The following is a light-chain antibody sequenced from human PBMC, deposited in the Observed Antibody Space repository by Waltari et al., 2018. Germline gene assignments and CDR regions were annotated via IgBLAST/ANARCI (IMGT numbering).Light chain of an antibody. J-gene: IGLJ2*01. Sequence: SYELTQPPSVSVSPGQTASITCSGDKLGDKSVSWYQQKPGQSPVLVIYQDRQRPSGIPDRFSGSDSWNTATLTVSGTQATDEADYYCQAWDSSTEVVFGGGTKLTVL. V-gene: IGLV3-1*01. CDR1: KLGDKS. CDR3: QAWDSSTEVV. CDR2: QDR.